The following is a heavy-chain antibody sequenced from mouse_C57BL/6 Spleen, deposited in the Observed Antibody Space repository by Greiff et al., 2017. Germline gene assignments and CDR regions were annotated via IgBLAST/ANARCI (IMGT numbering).Heavy chain of an antibody. V-gene: IGHV5-15*01. CDR1: GFTFSDYG. Sequence: EVKLMESGGGLVQPGGSLKLSCAASGFTFSDYGMAWVRQAPRKGPEWVAFLSNLAYSIYYAYTVTGRFTISRENAKNTLYLEMSSLRSEDTAMYYCARVGGYAMDYWGQGTSVTVSS. CDR2: LSNLAYSI. CDR3: ARVGGYAMDY. J-gene: IGHJ4*01.